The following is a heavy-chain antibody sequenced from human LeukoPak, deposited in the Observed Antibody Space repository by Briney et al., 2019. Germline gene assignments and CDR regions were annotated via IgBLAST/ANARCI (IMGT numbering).Heavy chain of an antibody. V-gene: IGHV1-18*04. D-gene: IGHD6-13*01. J-gene: IGHJ5*02. Sequence: ASVKVSCKASGFTFTSNYMHWVRQAPGQGLEWMGWISAYNGNTNYAQKLQGRVTMTTDTSTSTAYMELRSLRSDDTAVYYCAREYSSSWYWFDPWGQGTLVTVSS. CDR1: GFTFTSNY. CDR3: AREYSSSWYWFDP. CDR2: ISAYNGNT.